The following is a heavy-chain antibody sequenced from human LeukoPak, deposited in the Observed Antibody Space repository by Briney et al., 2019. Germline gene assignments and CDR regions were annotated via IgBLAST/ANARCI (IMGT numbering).Heavy chain of an antibody. CDR3: AKWVGILGFLAF. J-gene: IGHJ4*02. CDR2: ISSVSNAI. CDR1: GFTFGSYS. V-gene: IGHV3-48*04. Sequence: GGSLRLSCAASGFTFGSYSMNWVRQAPGKGLEWLSYISSVSNAIYYADSVKGRFTISRDNGKNSLYLQLNSLRAENTAVYYCAKWVGILGFLAFGARGTRDTVPS. D-gene: IGHD3-3*01.